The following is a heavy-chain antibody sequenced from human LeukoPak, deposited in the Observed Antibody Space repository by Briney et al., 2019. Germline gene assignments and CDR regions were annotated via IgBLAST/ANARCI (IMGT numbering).Heavy chain of an antibody. J-gene: IGHJ5*02. Sequence: GGSLRLSCAASGFTFSNYWMNWVRHAPGKGLVWVSRIKGDGSTATYADSVKGRFSISRDNAKNTLYLQMNSLRAEDTAVYYCAKSDWFDPWGQGTLVTVSS. CDR2: IKGDGSTA. CDR3: AKSDWFDP. V-gene: IGHV3-74*01. CDR1: GFTFSNYW.